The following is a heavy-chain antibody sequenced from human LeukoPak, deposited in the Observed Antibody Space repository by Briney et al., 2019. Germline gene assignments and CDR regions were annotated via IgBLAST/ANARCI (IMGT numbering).Heavy chain of an antibody. CDR3: ARGPDIVVVPTLFDY. CDR1: GFTFSSYS. CDR2: ISSSSSYI. Sequence: GGSLRLSCAASGFTFSSYSMNWVRRAPGKGLEWVSSISSSSSYIYYADSVKGRFTISRDNAKNSLYLQMNSLRAEDTAVYYCARGPDIVVVPTLFDYWGQGTLVTVSS. V-gene: IGHV3-21*01. J-gene: IGHJ4*02. D-gene: IGHD2-2*01.